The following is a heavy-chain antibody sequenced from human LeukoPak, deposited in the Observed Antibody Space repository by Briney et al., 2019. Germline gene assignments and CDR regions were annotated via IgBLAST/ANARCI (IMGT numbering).Heavy chain of an antibody. J-gene: IGHJ6*02. CDR2: ISHDGSNK. Sequence: PGRSLRLSCAASGFTFSSYAMHWVRQAPGKGLEWVAVISHDGSNKYYADSVKGRFTISRDNSKNTLYLQMNSLRAEDTAVYYCARDRVLRFLEWSYYYGMDVWGQGTTVTVSS. CDR3: ARDRVLRFLEWSYYYGMDV. V-gene: IGHV3-30-3*01. CDR1: GFTFSSYA. D-gene: IGHD3-3*01.